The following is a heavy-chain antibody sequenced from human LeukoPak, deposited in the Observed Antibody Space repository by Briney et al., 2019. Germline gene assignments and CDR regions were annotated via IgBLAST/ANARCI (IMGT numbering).Heavy chain of an antibody. Sequence: ASVKVSCTVSGSSLTELSLYWVRQAPGKGLEWMGGFDVIDGETFYAQKFQGRVTMTEDSSADTAYMELRSLTSDDTALYYCAADRPYSLLDYWGQGTLVTVSS. J-gene: IGHJ4*02. CDR1: GSSLTELS. CDR2: FDVIDGET. CDR3: AADRPYSLLDY. D-gene: IGHD5-18*01. V-gene: IGHV1-24*01.